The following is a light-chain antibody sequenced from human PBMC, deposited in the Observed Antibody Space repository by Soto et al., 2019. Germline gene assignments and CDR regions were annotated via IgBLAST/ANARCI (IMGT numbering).Light chain of an antibody. Sequence: EIVLTQSPGTLSLSPGERATLSCRASQSVSNNYLAWYQQKPGQAPRLLIYGASRRASGIPDRFSGSGSGTDFTLTISRLEPEDFAVYYCQQYSSSFRTFGQGTKVDI. CDR1: QSVSNNY. V-gene: IGKV3-20*01. CDR3: QQYSSSFRT. CDR2: GAS. J-gene: IGKJ1*01.